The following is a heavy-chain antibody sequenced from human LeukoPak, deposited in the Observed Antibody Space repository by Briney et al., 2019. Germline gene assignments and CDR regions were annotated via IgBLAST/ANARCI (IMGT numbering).Heavy chain of an antibody. V-gene: IGHV4-59*01. CDR2: IYYSGST. J-gene: IGHJ6*03. Sequence: SETLSLTCTVSGGSISSYYWSWIRQPPGKGLEWIGYIYYSGSTNYNPSLKSRVTISVDTSKNQFSLKLSSVTAADTAVYYCASIVRYSSSWYYMDVWGKGTTVTVSS. D-gene: IGHD6-13*01. CDR3: ASIVRYSSSWYYMDV. CDR1: GGSISSYY.